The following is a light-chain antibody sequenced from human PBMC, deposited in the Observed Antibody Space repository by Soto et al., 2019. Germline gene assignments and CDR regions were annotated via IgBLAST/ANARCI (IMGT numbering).Light chain of an antibody. Sequence: EIVMRQSPATLSVAAGERATLSFRASQSVSSKLAWYQQKPGQAPRLLIYGASSRATGIPDRFSGSGSGTDFTLTISRLEPEDFAVYYCQQYGSSPQTFGPGTKVDIK. CDR1: QSVSSK. CDR3: QQYGSSPQT. CDR2: GAS. V-gene: IGKV3-20*01. J-gene: IGKJ3*01.